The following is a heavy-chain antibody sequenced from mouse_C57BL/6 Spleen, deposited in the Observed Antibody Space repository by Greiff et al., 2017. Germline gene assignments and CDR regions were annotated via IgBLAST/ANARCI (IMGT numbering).Heavy chain of an antibody. V-gene: IGHV2-5*01. CDR2: IWRGGST. CDR3: AKEDYYGSSYERDYAMDY. Sequence: VQLQQSGPGLVQPSQSLSITCTVSGFSLTSYGVHWVRQSPGKGLEWLGVIWRGGSTDYNAAFMSRLSITKNNSKSQVFFKMNRLQADDTAKYYSAKEDYYGSSYERDYAMDYWGQGTSVTVSS. CDR1: GFSLTSYG. J-gene: IGHJ4*01. D-gene: IGHD1-1*01.